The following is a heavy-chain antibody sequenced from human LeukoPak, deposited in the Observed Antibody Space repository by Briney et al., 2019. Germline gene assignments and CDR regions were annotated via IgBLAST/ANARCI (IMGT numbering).Heavy chain of an antibody. CDR2: IYSGGST. V-gene: IGHV3-66*01. CDR3: ARSHSSSWFNAAFDY. J-gene: IGHJ4*02. Sequence: GGSLRLSCAASGFTVSSSYMSWVRQAPGKGLEWVSVIYSGGSTYYADSVKGRFTISRDNSKNTLYLQMNSLRAEDTAVYYCARSHSSSWFNAAFDYWGQGTLVTVSS. CDR1: GFTVSSSY. D-gene: IGHD6-13*01.